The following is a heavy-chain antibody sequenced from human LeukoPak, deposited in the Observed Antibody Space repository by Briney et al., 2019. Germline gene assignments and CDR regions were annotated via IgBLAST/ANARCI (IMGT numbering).Heavy chain of an antibody. D-gene: IGHD2-21*01. Sequence: GGSLRLSRVASGFTFSRYNMNWVRRAPGKGLEWVASISSGSSSISYAHSVKGRFIISRDNAQNSLYLQMNSLTAEDTAVYYCAKFVIYEGEDFWGQGTLVAVSS. CDR2: ISSGSSSI. CDR1: GFTFSRYN. V-gene: IGHV3-21*01. J-gene: IGHJ4*02. CDR3: AKFVIYEGEDF.